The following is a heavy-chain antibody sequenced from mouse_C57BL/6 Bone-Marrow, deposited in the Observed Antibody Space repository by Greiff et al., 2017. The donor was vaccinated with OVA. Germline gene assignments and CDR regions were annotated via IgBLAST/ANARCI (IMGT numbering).Heavy chain of an antibody. CDR1: GYTFTDYE. D-gene: IGHD2-4*01. CDR2: IDPDTGGT. Sequence: VQLQQSGAELVRPGASVTLSCKASGYTFTDYEMHWVKQTPVHGLEWIGAIDPDTGGTAYNQKFKGKAILTADTSSSTAYMELRSLTSEDSAVYYCTRNLYDYDDWYFDVWGTGTTVTVSS. CDR3: TRNLYDYDDWYFDV. J-gene: IGHJ1*03. V-gene: IGHV1-15*01.